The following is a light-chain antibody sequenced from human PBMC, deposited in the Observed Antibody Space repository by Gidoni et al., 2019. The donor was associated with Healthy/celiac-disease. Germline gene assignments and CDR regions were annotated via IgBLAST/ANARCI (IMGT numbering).Light chain of an antibody. CDR3: QQYDNLPSLT. V-gene: IGKV1-33*01. CDR2: DAS. CDR1: QDISTY. J-gene: IGKJ4*01. Sequence: DIQMTQSPSSLSASVGDRVTITCQASQDISTYLNWYQQKPGKAPKLLIYDASNLETGVPSRFSGSGSGTDFTLTISSLQPEDIATYYCQQYDNLPSLTFGGGTKVEIK.